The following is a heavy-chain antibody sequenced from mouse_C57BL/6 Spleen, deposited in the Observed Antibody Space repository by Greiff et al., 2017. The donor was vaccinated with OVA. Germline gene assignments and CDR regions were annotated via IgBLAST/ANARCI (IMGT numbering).Heavy chain of an antibody. V-gene: IGHV1-81*01. CDR3: ARDELWLRRYFDV. Sequence: QVQLQQSGAELARPGASVKLSCKASGYTFTSYGISWVKQRTGQGLEWIGEIYPRSGNTYYNEKFKGKATLTADKSSSTAYMELRSLTSEDSAVYFCARDELWLRRYFDVWGTGTTVTVSS. CDR2: IYPRSGNT. J-gene: IGHJ1*03. D-gene: IGHD2-2*01. CDR1: GYTFTSYG.